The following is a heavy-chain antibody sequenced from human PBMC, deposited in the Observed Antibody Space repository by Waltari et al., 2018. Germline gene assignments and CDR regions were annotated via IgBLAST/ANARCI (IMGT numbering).Heavy chain of an antibody. D-gene: IGHD6-13*01. CDR3: ARGSSWNYHYYGMDV. CDR1: GFSFSTYG. V-gene: IGHV3-33*01. CDR2: IWYDGSKK. Sequence: QVQLVESGGGVVQPGRSLRLSCAASGFSFSTYGMHWVRQAPGKGLEWVADIWYDGSKKDYGDAVKGRFTISRDNSTNTLYLQMNSLRVEDTAVYYCARGSSWNYHYYGMDVWGQGTTVTVSS. J-gene: IGHJ6*02.